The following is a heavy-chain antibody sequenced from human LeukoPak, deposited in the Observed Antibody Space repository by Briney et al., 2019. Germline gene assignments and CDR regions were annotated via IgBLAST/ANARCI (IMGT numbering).Heavy chain of an antibody. V-gene: IGHV7-4-1*02. Sequence: EASVKVSCKASGYTFTSYAMNWVRQAPGQGLEWMGWINTNTGNPTYAQGFTGRFVFSLDTSVSTAYLQISGLKAEDTAVYYCARGYCSGGSCYPDFDYWGQGTLVTVSS. CDR1: GYTFTSYA. J-gene: IGHJ4*02. D-gene: IGHD2-15*01. CDR3: ARGYCSGGSCYPDFDY. CDR2: INTNTGNP.